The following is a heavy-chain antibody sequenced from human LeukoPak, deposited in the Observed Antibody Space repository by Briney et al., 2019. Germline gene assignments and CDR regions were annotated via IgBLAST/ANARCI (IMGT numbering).Heavy chain of an antibody. CDR3: ARERPVYSSSWYLSWFDP. CDR2: TYYRSKWYN. CDR1: GYNVSTISAA. V-gene: IGHV6-1*01. J-gene: IGHJ5*02. D-gene: IGHD6-13*01. Sequence: SQTLSLTCAISGYNVSTISAAWNWVRHSPSRGLEWLGRTYYRSKWYNDYAVSVKSRITINPDTSKNQFSLQLNSVTPEDTAVYYCARERPVYSSSWYLSWFDPWGQGTLVTVSS.